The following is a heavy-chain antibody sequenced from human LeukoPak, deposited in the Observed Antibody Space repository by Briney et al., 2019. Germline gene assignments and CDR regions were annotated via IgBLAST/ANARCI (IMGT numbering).Heavy chain of an antibody. CDR1: GGSISSGGYY. CDR3: ARDSGSYYPYYYGMDV. J-gene: IGHJ6*02. D-gene: IGHD1-26*01. CDR2: IYYSGST. V-gene: IGHV4-31*03. Sequence: SQTLSLTCTVSGGSISSGGYYWSWIRQHPGKGLEWIGYIYYSGSTYYNPSLKSRVTISVDTSKNQFSLKLSSVTAADTAVYYCARDSGSYYPYYYGMDVWGQGTTVTASS.